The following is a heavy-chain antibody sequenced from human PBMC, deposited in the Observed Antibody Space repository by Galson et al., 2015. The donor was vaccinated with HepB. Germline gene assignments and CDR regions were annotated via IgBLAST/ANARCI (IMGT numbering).Heavy chain of an antibody. Sequence: SVKVSCKASGYTFTGYYMHWVRQAPGQGLEWMGRINPNSGGTNYAQKFQGRVTMTRDTSISTAYMELSRLRSDDTAVYYCARDPVIWGYYGSGSYPNWFDPWGQGTLVTVSS. J-gene: IGHJ5*02. CDR1: GYTFTGYY. V-gene: IGHV1-2*06. CDR2: INPNSGGT. D-gene: IGHD3-10*01. CDR3: ARDPVIWGYYGSGSYPNWFDP.